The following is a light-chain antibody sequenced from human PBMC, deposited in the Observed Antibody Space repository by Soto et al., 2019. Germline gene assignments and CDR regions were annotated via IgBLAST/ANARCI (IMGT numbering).Light chain of an antibody. CDR1: QSISTY. Sequence: DIQMTQSPSSLSAYVGDRVTITRRASQSISTYLHWYQQKPGKDPNPLIYAASTLQSGVPSRFSGSGSGTDFNLTISSLQTEDFATYVCQHGYSTPLTVGGGTKVDIK. V-gene: IGKV1-39*01. CDR2: AAS. J-gene: IGKJ4*01. CDR3: QHGYSTPLT.